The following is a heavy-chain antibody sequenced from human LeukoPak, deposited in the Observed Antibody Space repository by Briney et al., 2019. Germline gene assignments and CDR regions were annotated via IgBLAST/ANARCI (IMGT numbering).Heavy chain of an antibody. CDR2: ISSSSYI. J-gene: IGHJ4*02. CDR1: GFTFSSYS. CDR3: AREEYYYGSGSYPFDY. V-gene: IGHV3-21*01. D-gene: IGHD3-10*01. Sequence: GGSLRLSCAASGFTFSSYSMNWVRQAPGKGLEWVSSISSSSYIYYADSVKGRFTISRDNAKNSLYLQMNSLRAEDTAVYYCAREEYYYGSGSYPFDYWGQGTLVTVSS.